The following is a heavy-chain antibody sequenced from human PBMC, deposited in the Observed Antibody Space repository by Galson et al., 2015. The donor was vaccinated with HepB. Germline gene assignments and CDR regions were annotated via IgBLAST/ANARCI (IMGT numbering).Heavy chain of an antibody. CDR3: ARVYFGSGSSSAYWYFDL. V-gene: IGHV3-48*02. Sequence: LRLSCAASGFTFSSYTMNWVRQAPGKGLESVSYISSTGTTMYYADSAKGRFTISRDNAQSSLYLQMNSLRDEDTAVYYCARVYFGSGSSSAYWYFDLWGRGALVTVSS. CDR1: GFTFSSYT. CDR2: ISSTGTTM. D-gene: IGHD3-10*01. J-gene: IGHJ2*01.